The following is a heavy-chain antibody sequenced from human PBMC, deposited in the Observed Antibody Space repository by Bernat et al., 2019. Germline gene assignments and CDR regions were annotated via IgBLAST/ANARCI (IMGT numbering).Heavy chain of an antibody. J-gene: IGHJ6*03. CDR3: AKDGQLTPYFYYYLDV. V-gene: IGHV3-74*01. D-gene: IGHD3-10*01. CDR1: GFTFSSYW. CDR2: INSDGSVT. Sequence: EVQLVESGGGLVQSGGSLRLSCAASGFTFSSYWMHWVRQAPGKGLVWLSRINSDGSVTAYADSVKGRFTISRDNAKNTLYLQMNSLRAEDTAGYYCAKDGQLTPYFYYYLDVWGRGTTVTVSS.